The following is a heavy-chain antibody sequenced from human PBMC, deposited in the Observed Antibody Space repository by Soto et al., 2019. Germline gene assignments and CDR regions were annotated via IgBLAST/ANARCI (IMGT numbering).Heavy chain of an antibody. CDR1: GFSLSNAGMG. Sequence: QVTLKESGPVLVKPTETLTLTCTVSGFSLSNAGMGVSWIRQPPGKALEWLAHIFSNDERSYNISLRTRLTISKDTSKSQVVLTMTNMDPVDTATYYCARIRRGYGEYVHYGFDVWGQGTTVTVSS. V-gene: IGHV2-26*01. J-gene: IGHJ6*02. CDR2: IFSNDER. D-gene: IGHD4-17*01. CDR3: ARIRRGYGEYVHYGFDV.